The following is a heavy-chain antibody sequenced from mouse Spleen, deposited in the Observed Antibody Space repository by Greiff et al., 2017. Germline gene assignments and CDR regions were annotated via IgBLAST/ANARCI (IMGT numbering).Heavy chain of an antibody. J-gene: IGHJ4*01. CDR3: ARMYDYDYYAMDY. Sequence: QVHVKQPGTELVKPGASVKLSCKASGYTFTSYWMHWVKQRPGQGLEWIGNINPSNGGTNYNEKFKSKATLTVDKSSSTAYMQLSSLTSEDSAVYYCARMYDYDYYAMDYWGQGTSVTVSS. D-gene: IGHD2-4*01. CDR1: GYTFTSYW. CDR2: INPSNGGT. V-gene: IGHV1-53*01.